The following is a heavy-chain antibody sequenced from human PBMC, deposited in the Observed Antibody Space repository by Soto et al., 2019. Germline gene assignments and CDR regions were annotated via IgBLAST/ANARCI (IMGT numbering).Heavy chain of an antibody. CDR2: IWYDGSNK. CDR1: GFTFSSYG. CDR3: ARAGGFDKVYYYYYMDV. D-gene: IGHD3-10*01. V-gene: IGHV3-33*01. J-gene: IGHJ6*03. Sequence: QVQLVESGGGVVQPGRSLRLSCAASGFTFSSYGMHWVRQAPGKGLEWVAVIWYDGSNKYYADSVKGRFTISRDNSKNTLYLQMNSLRAEDTAVYYCARAGGFDKVYYYYYMDVWGKGTTVTVSS.